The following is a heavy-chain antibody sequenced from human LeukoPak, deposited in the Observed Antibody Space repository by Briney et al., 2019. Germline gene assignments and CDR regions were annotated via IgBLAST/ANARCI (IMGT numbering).Heavy chain of an antibody. CDR1: GFTFSSYS. V-gene: IGHV3-21*01. CDR3: TRDCSGGNCNFDY. CDR2: ISSSSSYI. Sequence: GGSLRLSCAASGFTFSSYSMNWVRQAPGKGLEWVSSISSSSSYIYYADSVKGRFTISRDNAKNSLYLQMNSLRAEDTAVYYCTRDCSGGNCNFDYWGLGTLVTVSS. J-gene: IGHJ4*02. D-gene: IGHD2-15*01.